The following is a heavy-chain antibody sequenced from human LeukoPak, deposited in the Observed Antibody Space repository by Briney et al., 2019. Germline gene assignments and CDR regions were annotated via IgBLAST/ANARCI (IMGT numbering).Heavy chain of an antibody. Sequence: ASVKVSCKASGGTFSSYAISWVRQAPGQGLEWMGGIIPIFGKANYAQKFQGRVTITTDESTSTAYMELSSLRSEDTAVYYCASPPDFWSGYPGDYYYMDVWGKGTTVTVSS. CDR1: GGTFSSYA. CDR2: IIPIFGKA. CDR3: ASPPDFWSGYPGDYYYMDV. V-gene: IGHV1-69*05. D-gene: IGHD3-3*01. J-gene: IGHJ6*03.